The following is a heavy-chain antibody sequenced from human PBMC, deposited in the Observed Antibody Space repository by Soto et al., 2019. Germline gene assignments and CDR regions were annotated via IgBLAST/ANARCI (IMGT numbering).Heavy chain of an antibody. CDR2: IYHSGST. D-gene: IGHD1-7*01. J-gene: IGHJ6*02. CDR1: GGSISSSNW. CDR3: ARGLWNYSQHYYYYGMDV. V-gene: IGHV4-4*02. Sequence: SETLSLTCAVSGGSISSSNWWSWVRQPPGKGLEWIGEIYHSGSTNYNPSLKSRVTISVDKSENQFSLKLSSVTAADTAVYYCARGLWNYSQHYYYYGMDVWGQGTTVTVSS.